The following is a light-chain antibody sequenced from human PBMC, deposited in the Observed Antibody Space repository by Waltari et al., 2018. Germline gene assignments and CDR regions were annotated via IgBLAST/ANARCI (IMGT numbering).Light chain of an antibody. CDR3: QQYNSYSPVT. V-gene: IGKV1-5*03. CDR1: QSIYSW. CDR2: RAS. J-gene: IGKJ4*01. Sequence: DIQLTQSPSTLSASVGDRVTLTCRASQSIYSWLAWYQQKPEKAPKLLIYRASSLESGVPSRFSGSGSGTEFTLTISSLQPDDLATYYCQQYNSYSPVTFGGGTKVEIK.